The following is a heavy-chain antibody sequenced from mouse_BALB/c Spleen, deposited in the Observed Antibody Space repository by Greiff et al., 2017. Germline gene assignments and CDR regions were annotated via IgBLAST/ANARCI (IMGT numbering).Heavy chain of an antibody. V-gene: IGHV2-9*02. CDR3: AREGPPYAMDY. D-gene: IGHD3-3*01. J-gene: IGHJ4*01. Sequence: VQLQESGPGLVAPSQSLSITCTVSGFSLTSYGVHWVRQPPGKGLEWLGVIWAGGSTNYNSALMSRLSISKDNSKSQVFLKMNSLQTDDTAMYYCAREGPPYAMDYWGQGTSVTVSS. CDR2: IWAGGST. CDR1: GFSLTSYG.